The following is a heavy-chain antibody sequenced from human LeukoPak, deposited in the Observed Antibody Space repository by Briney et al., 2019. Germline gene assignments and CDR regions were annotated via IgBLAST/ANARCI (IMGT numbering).Heavy chain of an antibody. CDR3: VREGIPYSPSPYYFDY. CDR2: IYYTGGT. D-gene: IGHD3-9*01. J-gene: IGHJ4*02. CDR1: GGSVSSGSYY. V-gene: IGHV4-61*01. Sequence: SETLSLTCTVSGGSVSSGSYYWSWIRQPPGKGLEWVGCIYYTGGTIYNPSLKSRITISVDTSKSQFSLRLSSVTAADTAVYYCVREGIPYSPSPYYFDYWGQGNLVTVSS.